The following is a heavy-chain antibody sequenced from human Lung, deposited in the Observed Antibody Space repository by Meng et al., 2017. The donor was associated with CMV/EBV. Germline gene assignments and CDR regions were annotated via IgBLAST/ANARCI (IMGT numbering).Heavy chain of an antibody. CDR1: GGSFSGYY. J-gene: IGHJ3*02. D-gene: IGHD2-2*02. CDR3: TRLRIVPAAIPYIHAFDI. CDR2: INHSGST. Sequence: SXTXSLXCAVYGGSFSGYYWSWIRQPPGKGLEWIGEINHSGSTNYNPSLKSRVTISVDTSKNQFSLKLSSVTAADTAVYYCTRLRIVPAAIPYIHAFDIWGQGXMVTVSS. V-gene: IGHV4-34*01.